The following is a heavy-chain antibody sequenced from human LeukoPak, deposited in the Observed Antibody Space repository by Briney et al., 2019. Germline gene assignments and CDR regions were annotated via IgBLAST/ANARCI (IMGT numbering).Heavy chain of an antibody. CDR2: IKSKTDGGTT. CDR1: GFTFSNAW. D-gene: IGHD2-15*01. CDR3: QRYCSGGSCYSGRSNFDY. J-gene: IGHJ4*02. V-gene: IGHV3-15*01. Sequence: GGSLRLSCAAPGFTFSNAWMSWVRQAPGKGLEWVGRIKSKTDGGTTDYAAPVKGRFTISRDDSKNTLYLQMNSLKTEDTAVYYCQRYCSGGSCYSGRSNFDYWGQGTLVTVSP.